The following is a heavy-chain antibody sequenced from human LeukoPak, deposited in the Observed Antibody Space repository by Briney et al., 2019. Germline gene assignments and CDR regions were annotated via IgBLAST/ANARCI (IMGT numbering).Heavy chain of an antibody. CDR3: ARHQIDWLLSEGYYYYMDV. CDR1: GFTFSSYSMN. Sequence: GSLRLSCAASGFTFSSYSMNWVRQAPGKGLEWIGSIYYSGSTYYNLSLKSRVTISVDTSKNQFSLKLSSVTAADTAVYYCARHQIDWLLSEGYYYYMDVWGKGTTVTISS. J-gene: IGHJ6*03. V-gene: IGHV4-39*01. CDR2: IYYSGST. D-gene: IGHD3-9*01.